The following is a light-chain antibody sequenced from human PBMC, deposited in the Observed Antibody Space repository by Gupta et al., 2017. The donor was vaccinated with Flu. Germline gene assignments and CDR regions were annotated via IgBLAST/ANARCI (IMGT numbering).Light chain of an antibody. CDR2: ETR. J-gene: IGLJ3*02. V-gene: IGLV1-51*02. Sequence: LLIFETRVRPSGVSDRFSGSKSGTSATLDITGLQAGDEADYYCGAWDSSLTQGLFGGGTKMTV. CDR3: GAWDSSLTQGL.